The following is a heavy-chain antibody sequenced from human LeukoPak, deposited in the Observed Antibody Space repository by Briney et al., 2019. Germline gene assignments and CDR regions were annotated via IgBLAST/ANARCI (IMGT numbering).Heavy chain of an antibody. Sequence: SETLSLTCVVYGGSLSGYDWSWIRQPPGRGPEWIGEINESGSTTYKSSLKSRVTISIDTSRSQFSLKLNSVTAADTAVYYCARGPYLRGHFWFDPWGQGTLVTVSS. CDR2: INESGST. J-gene: IGHJ5*02. V-gene: IGHV4-34*01. CDR1: GGSLSGYD. D-gene: IGHD3-3*02. CDR3: ARGPYLRGHFWFDP.